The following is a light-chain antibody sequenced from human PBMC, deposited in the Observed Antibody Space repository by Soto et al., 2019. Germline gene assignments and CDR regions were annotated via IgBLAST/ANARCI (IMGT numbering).Light chain of an antibody. CDR1: QSVGSN. V-gene: IGKV3-15*01. J-gene: IGKJ5*01. CDR3: QQRSNWPPRIT. CDR2: AAS. Sequence: EVVMTQSPATLSVSPGETATLSCRASQSVGSNLAWYQQKPGQAPRLLIYAASTRATGIPARFSGSGSGTEFTLTISSLQSEDFAVYYCQQRSNWPPRITFGQGTRLEIK.